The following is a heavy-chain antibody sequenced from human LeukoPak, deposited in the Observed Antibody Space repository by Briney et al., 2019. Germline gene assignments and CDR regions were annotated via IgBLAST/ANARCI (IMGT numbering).Heavy chain of an antibody. CDR3: ARGEAQRWGYTYGYYSFHY. CDR1: GFTFSTYS. CDR2: IPSGSTYI. Sequence: PGGSLRLSCAASGFTFSTYSMYWVRQAPGKGLEWVSAIPSGSTYIYYADSVKGRFTISRDNAKNSLSLLMNSLRAEDTAVYYCARGEAQRWGYTYGYYSFHYWGQGTLVTVSS. J-gene: IGHJ4*02. V-gene: IGHV3-21*01. D-gene: IGHD5-18*01.